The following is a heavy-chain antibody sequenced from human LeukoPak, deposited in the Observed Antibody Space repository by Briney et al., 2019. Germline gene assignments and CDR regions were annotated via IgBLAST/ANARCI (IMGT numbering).Heavy chain of an antibody. Sequence: GGSLRLSCAASGFTVSNNYMSWVRQAPGRRLEWVSILYSAGATYYTDPVRGRFTISRDSSKNTMCLQMNSLRAEDTAVYYCASGGTGARKFYSDPFHYWGQGTLVTVSS. CDR2: LYSAGAT. CDR3: ASGGTGARKFYSDPFHY. V-gene: IGHV3-53*01. D-gene: IGHD2-15*01. CDR1: GFTVSNNY. J-gene: IGHJ4*02.